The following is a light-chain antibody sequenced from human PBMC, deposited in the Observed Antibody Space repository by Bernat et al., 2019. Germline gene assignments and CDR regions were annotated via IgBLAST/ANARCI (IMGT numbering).Light chain of an antibody. CDR1: QSVSSSY. CDR2: GAS. CDR3: QQYGSPPPLT. V-gene: IGKV3-20*01. Sequence: EIVLTQSPGTLSLSPGERATLSCRASQSVSSSYLAWYQQKPGQAPRLLIYGASIRATGIPDRFCGSGSGTDFTLTISRLEPEDFAVYYCQQYGSPPPLTFGGGTKVEIK. J-gene: IGKJ4*01.